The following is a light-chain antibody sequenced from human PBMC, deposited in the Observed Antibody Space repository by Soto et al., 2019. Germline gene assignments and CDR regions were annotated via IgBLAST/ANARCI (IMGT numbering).Light chain of an antibody. V-gene: IGLV6-57*04. Sequence: NFMLTQPHSVSESPGKTVIISCTRSSGSIASNYLQWYQQRPGSAPTTVIYEDNQRPSGVPDRFSGSVDTSSSSASLTISGLQTEDEADYYGQCYDTRNHWVFGGGTQLTVL. CDR1: SGSIASNY. CDR2: EDN. J-gene: IGLJ3*02. CDR3: QCYDTRNHWV.